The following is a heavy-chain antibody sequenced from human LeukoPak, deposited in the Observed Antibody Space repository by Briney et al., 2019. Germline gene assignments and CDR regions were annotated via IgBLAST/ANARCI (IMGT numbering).Heavy chain of an antibody. J-gene: IGHJ6*03. CDR1: GGTFSSYA. D-gene: IGHD6-19*01. V-gene: IGHV1-69*05. CDR2: IIPSFGTA. CDR3: ASTTSSGWSKLYYYYYMDV. Sequence: SVKVSCKASGGTFSSYAISRVRQAPGQGLEWMGGIIPSFGTANYAQKFQGRVTITTDESTSTAYMELSSLRSEDTAVYYCASTTSSGWSKLYYYYYMDVWGKGSTVTVSS.